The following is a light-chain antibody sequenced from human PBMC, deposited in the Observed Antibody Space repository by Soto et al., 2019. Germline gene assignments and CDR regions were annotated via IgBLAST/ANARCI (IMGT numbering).Light chain of an antibody. V-gene: IGLV2-14*01. Sequence: QSALTQPASVSGSPGQSITISCTGTSSDVGAYNRVSWYQQHSGKAPKLMIYDATDKPSWTPVRFSGSLLGDKAALTLSGAQPEDEAEYYCLLFFSGAPVFGLGTKLTVL. CDR2: DAT. J-gene: IGLJ1*01. CDR3: LLFFSGAPV. CDR1: SSDVGAYNR.